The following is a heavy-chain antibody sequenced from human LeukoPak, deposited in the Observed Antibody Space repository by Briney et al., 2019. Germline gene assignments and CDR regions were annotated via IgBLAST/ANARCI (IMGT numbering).Heavy chain of an antibody. D-gene: IGHD6-13*01. J-gene: IGHJ5*02. Sequence: SGTLSLPFRVSGVSLKNYFWSWVPPSARKGLEWVGRDSIRGGTNYNPSLASRASMSIDTSKSQFSLKLTSVTAADTAVYYCARGPLMSAGGGVDPWGQGTLVIVSS. CDR3: ARGPLMSAGGGVDP. CDR1: GVSLKNYF. V-gene: IGHV4-4*07. CDR2: DSIRGGT.